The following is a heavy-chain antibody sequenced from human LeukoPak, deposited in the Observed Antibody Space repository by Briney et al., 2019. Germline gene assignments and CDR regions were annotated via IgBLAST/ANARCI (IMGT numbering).Heavy chain of an antibody. D-gene: IGHD3-10*01. CDR2: IYYSGST. CDR3: ASLYYGSGSFDY. CDR1: GGSISSYY. J-gene: IGHJ4*02. V-gene: IGHV4-59*01. Sequence: SETLSLTCTVSGGSISSYYWSWIRQPPGKGLEWIGYIYYSGSTNYNPPLKSRVTISVDTSKNQFSLKLTSVTAADTAVYYCASLYYGSGSFDYWGQGTLVTVSS.